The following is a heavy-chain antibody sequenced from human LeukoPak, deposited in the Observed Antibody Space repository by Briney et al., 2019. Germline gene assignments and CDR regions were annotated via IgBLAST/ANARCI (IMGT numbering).Heavy chain of an antibody. Sequence: GGSLRLSCAASGFTFSSFGMHWVRQIPGKGLEWVASIWFDGSNDNYADSVKGRFTISRDNSKNTLYLQMNSLGAEDTAVYYCARASSGSYGAPPALNHWGQGSLVTVSS. V-gene: IGHV3-33*01. CDR3: ARASSGSYGAPPALNH. D-gene: IGHD3-10*01. CDR1: GFTFSSFG. J-gene: IGHJ4*02. CDR2: IWFDGSND.